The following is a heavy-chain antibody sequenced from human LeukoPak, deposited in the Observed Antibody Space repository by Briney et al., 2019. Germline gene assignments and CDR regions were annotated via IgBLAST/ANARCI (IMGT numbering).Heavy chain of an antibody. CDR3: ARKGSATYYLDY. D-gene: IGHD3-10*01. Sequence: GXSLRLSCAASGFTVSNSYLNWVRQAPGKGLEWVSVIYGGGSTFYADSVKGRFTISRDNSKNTLYLQMDTLRAEDTAVYYCARKGSATYYLDYWGQGTLVTVSS. V-gene: IGHV3-53*05. CDR1: GFTVSNSY. CDR2: IYGGGST. J-gene: IGHJ4*02.